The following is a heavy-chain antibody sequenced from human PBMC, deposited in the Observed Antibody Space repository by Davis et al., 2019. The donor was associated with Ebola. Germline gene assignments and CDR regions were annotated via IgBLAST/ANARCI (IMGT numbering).Heavy chain of an antibody. Sequence: MPGGSLRLSCAVYGGSFSGHYWSWIRQPPGKGLEWIGEISHSGSTDYNPSLQSRVTISVDTSKNQFSLKLSSVTAADTAVYYCARGRRYSYGPPRYWGQGTLVTVSS. CDR1: GGSFSGHY. V-gene: IGHV4-34*01. D-gene: IGHD5-18*01. J-gene: IGHJ4*02. CDR2: ISHSGST. CDR3: ARGRRYSYGPPRY.